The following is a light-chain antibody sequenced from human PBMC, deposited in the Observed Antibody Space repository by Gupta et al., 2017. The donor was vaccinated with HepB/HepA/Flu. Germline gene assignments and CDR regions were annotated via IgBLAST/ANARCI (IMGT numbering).Light chain of an antibody. Sequence: DIVMTQSPLSLPVTPGEPASISCRSSQSRLHSNGYNYLDWYLQNPGQSPQLLIYLGSNRASGVPDRFSGSGSGTDFTLKISRVEAEDVGVYYCRQSLQTLYTFGQGTKLEIK. V-gene: IGKV2-28*01. J-gene: IGKJ2*01. CDR3: RQSLQTLYT. CDR1: QSRLHSNGYNY. CDR2: LGS.